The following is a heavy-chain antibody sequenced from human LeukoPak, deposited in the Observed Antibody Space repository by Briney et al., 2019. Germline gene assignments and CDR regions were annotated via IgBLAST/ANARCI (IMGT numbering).Heavy chain of an antibody. CDR1: GFTFSNAW. V-gene: IGHV3-21*01. CDR3: ARVWGAVAGTTSADY. CDR2: ISSSSSYI. J-gene: IGHJ4*02. Sequence: GGSLRLSCAASGFTFSNAWMSWVRQAPGKGLEWVSSISSSSSYIYYADSVKGRFTISRDNAKNSLYLQMNSLRAEDTAVYYCARVWGAVAGTTSADYWGQGTLVTVSS. D-gene: IGHD6-19*01.